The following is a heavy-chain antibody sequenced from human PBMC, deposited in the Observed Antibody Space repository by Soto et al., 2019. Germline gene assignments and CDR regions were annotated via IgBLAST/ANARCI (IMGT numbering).Heavy chain of an antibody. J-gene: IGHJ3*02. CDR1: GFSLSTSGVG. CDR2: IYWDDDK. D-gene: IGHD3-16*02. CDR3: AHTGNYDYVWGSYRYTHAFDI. Sequence: QITLKESGPTLVKPTQTLTLTCTFSGFSLSTSGVGVGWIRQPPGKALEWLALIYWDDDKRYSPSLKSRLTITKDTSKNQVVLTMTNMDPVDTATYYCAHTGNYDYVWGSYRYTHAFDIWGQGTMVTVSS. V-gene: IGHV2-5*02.